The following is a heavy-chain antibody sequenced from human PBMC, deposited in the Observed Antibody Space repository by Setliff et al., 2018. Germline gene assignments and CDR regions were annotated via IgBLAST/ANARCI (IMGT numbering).Heavy chain of an antibody. CDR3: ASVVEDYYDSSGYFLPSYYFDY. CDR2: IYYSGST. J-gene: IGHJ4*02. V-gene: IGHV4-39*07. Sequence: KASETLSLTCTVSGGSISSSSYYWGSIRQPPGKGLEWIGSIYYSGSTYYNPSLKSRVTISVDTSKNQFSLKLSSVTAADTAVYYCASVVEDYYDSSGYFLPSYYFDYWGQGTLVTVSS. CDR1: GGSISSSSYY. D-gene: IGHD3-22*01.